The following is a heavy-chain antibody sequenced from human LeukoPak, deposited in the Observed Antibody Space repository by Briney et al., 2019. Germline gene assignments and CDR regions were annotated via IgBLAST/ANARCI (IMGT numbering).Heavy chain of an antibody. Sequence: GESLKISCQGSGYRFTSYWIGWVRRKPGKGLEWLGMIYPDDSDTRYSPSFLGQVTISADTSINTAYLQWSSLMASDTAIYYCARQGGERNWFDPWGQGTLVTVSS. D-gene: IGHD3-10*01. CDR3: ARQGGERNWFDP. J-gene: IGHJ5*02. CDR2: IYPDDSDT. V-gene: IGHV5-51*01. CDR1: GYRFTSYW.